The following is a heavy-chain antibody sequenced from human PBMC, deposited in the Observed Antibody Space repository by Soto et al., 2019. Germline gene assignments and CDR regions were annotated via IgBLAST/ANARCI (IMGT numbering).Heavy chain of an antibody. CDR3: ARETVGLRLGELSSGRYYYYYGMDV. D-gene: IGHD3-16*02. V-gene: IGHV3-21*01. CDR2: ISSSSSYI. J-gene: IGHJ6*02. Sequence: GGSLRLSCAASGFTFSSYSMNWVRQAPGKGLEWVSSISSSSSYIYYADSVKGRFTISRDNAKNSLYLQMNSLRAEDTAVYYCARETVGLRLGELSSGRYYYYYGMDVWGQGTTVTVSS. CDR1: GFTFSSYS.